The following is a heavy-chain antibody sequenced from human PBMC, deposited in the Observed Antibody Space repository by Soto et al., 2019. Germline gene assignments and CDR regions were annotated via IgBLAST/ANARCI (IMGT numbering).Heavy chain of an antibody. CDR3: ARRGGDYHYYYVMDV. D-gene: IGHD2-21*02. V-gene: IGHV3-74*01. Sequence: GGSLRLSCAASGFTFNTYWMNWVRQVPGKGLVWVSRINSDGSSTTYADSVKGRFTISRDNAKNTLYLQMNSLRAEDTAVYYCARRGGDYHYYYVMDVWGQGTTVTVSS. CDR2: INSDGSST. CDR1: GFTFNTYW. J-gene: IGHJ6*02.